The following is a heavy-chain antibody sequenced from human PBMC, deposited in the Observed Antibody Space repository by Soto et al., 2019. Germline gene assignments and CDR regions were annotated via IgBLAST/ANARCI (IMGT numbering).Heavy chain of an antibody. J-gene: IGHJ4*02. D-gene: IGHD3-10*01. V-gene: IGHV4-38-2*02. CDR2: IYHSGST. CDR3: ARESYGSGSYSFDY. CDR1: GYSISSGCV. Sequence: LETLSLTCAVSGYSISSGCVWGWIRQQPGKGLEWIGSIYHSGSTYYNPSLKSRVTISVDTSKNQFSLKLSSVTAADTAVYYCARESYGSGSYSFDYWGQGTLVPVSS.